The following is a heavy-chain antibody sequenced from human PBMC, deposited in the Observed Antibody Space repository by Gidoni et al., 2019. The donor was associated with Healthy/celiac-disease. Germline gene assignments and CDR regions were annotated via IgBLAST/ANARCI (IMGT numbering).Heavy chain of an antibody. J-gene: IGHJ5*02. D-gene: IGHD3-22*01. Sequence: EVQLLESGGCLVQPGGSLRLYCAASGCTFSSYAMSWVRRAPGKGLEWVSAISGSGGSTYYAESVKGRFTISRDNSKNTLYLQRNSLRAEDTAVYYCAKDRWLLPSGSFDPWGQGTLVTVSS. V-gene: IGHV3-23*01. CDR1: GCTFSSYA. CDR2: ISGSGGST. CDR3: AKDRWLLPSGSFDP.